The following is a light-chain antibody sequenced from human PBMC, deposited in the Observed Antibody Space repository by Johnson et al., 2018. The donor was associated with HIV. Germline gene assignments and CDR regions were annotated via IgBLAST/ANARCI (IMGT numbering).Light chain of an antibody. CDR3: GTWDNSLRAGV. Sequence: QSVLTQPPSVSAAPGQKVTISCSGSNSNIGSYYVSWYQQLPGTAPKLLMYENNKRPSGIPDRFSGSQSGTSATLDITGLQTGDEADYYCGTWDNSLRAGVFGTGTEVTVL. CDR2: ENN. J-gene: IGLJ1*01. V-gene: IGLV1-51*02. CDR1: NSNIGSYY.